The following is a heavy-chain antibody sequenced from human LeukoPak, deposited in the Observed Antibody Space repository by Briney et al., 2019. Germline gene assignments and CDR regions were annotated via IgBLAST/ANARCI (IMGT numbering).Heavy chain of an antibody. Sequence: SETLSLTCTVSGGSISSYYWSWIRQPAGKGLEWIGRIYTSGSTNYNPSLKSRVTMSVDTSKNQFSLKLSSVTAADTAVYYCAREGVRGVIGLPSDYYYYMDVWGKGTTVTISS. CDR3: AREGVRGVIGLPSDYYYYMDV. CDR2: IYTSGST. D-gene: IGHD3-10*01. J-gene: IGHJ6*03. V-gene: IGHV4-4*07. CDR1: GGSISSYY.